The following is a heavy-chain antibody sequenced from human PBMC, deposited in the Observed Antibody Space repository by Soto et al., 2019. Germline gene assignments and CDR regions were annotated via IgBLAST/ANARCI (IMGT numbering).Heavy chain of an antibody. CDR1: GYTFTNYG. CDR2: TSAYNGNP. Sequence: QVQVVQSGGEVKKPGASVKVSCKTSGYTFTNYGISWVRQAPGRGLEWLGWTSAYNGNPNYAQKFPGRVTMTTDTSTSTVYMELRSLRSDDTAVYYCARDSTNRAKFDYWGQGTLVTVSS. CDR3: ARDSTNRAKFDY. J-gene: IGHJ4*02. D-gene: IGHD2-8*01. V-gene: IGHV1-18*01.